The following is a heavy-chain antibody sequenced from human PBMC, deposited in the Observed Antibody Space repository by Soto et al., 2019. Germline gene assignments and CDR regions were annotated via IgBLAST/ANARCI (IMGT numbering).Heavy chain of an antibody. CDR3: ARDRCSSTSCYHFYYYYYGMDV. CDR2: INHSGST. Sequence: SETLSLTCAVYGGSFSGYYWSWIRQPPGKGLEWIGEINHSGSTNYNPSLKSRVTISVDTSKNQFSLKLSSVTAADTAVYYCARDRCSSTSCYHFYYYYYGMDVWGQGTTVTVSS. D-gene: IGHD2-2*01. J-gene: IGHJ6*02. V-gene: IGHV4-34*01. CDR1: GGSFSGYY.